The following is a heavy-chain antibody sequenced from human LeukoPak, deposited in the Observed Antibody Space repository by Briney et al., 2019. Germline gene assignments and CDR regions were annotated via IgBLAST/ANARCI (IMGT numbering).Heavy chain of an antibody. CDR1: GGSFSGYY. J-gene: IGHJ6*03. CDR3: ARVQDDYGDYVRPYYYYYYMDV. CDR2: INHSGST. Sequence: SETLSLTCAVYGGSFSGYYWSWIRQPPGKGLEWIGEINHSGSTNYNPSLKSRVTISVDTSKNQFSLKLSSVTAADTAVYYCARVQDDYGDYVRPYYYYYYMDVWGKGTTVTISS. V-gene: IGHV4-34*01. D-gene: IGHD4-17*01.